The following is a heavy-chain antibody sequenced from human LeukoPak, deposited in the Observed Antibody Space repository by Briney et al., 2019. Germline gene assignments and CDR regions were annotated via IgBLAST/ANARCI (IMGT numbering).Heavy chain of an antibody. CDR2: IYYSGST. D-gene: IGHD3-16*02. V-gene: IGHV4-30-4*01. J-gene: IGHJ4*02. CDR3: ARADYDYVWGSYRYPPDY. CDR1: GGSISSGDYY. Sequence: SETPSLTCTVSGGSISSGDYYWSWIRQPPGKGLEWIGYIYYSGSTYYNPSLKCRVTISVDTSKNQFSLKLSSVTAADTAVYYCARADYDYVWGSYRYPPDYWGQGTLVTVSS.